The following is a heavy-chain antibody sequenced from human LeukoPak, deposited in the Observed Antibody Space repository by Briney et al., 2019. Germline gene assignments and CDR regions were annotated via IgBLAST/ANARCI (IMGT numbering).Heavy chain of an antibody. Sequence: SETLSLTCAVYGGSFSGYYWSWIRQPPGKGLEWIGYIFYSGSTNYNPSLKSRVTISVDTSKNQFSLKLSSVTAADTAVYYCARVYYSSSYDYWYFDLWGRGTLVTVSS. CDR1: GGSFSGYY. CDR2: IFYSGST. J-gene: IGHJ2*01. D-gene: IGHD6-13*01. V-gene: IGHV4-59*01. CDR3: ARVYYSSSYDYWYFDL.